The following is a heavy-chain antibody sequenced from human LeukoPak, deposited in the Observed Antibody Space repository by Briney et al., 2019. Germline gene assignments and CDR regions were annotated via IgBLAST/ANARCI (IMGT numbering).Heavy chain of an antibody. CDR1: GGSISSSSYY. D-gene: IGHD2-8*01. J-gene: IGHJ4*02. CDR3: ARHCTNGVCYTDFDY. Sequence: SETLSLTCTVSGGSISSSSYYWGWIRQPPGKGLEWIGSIYYSGSTYYNPSLKSRVTISVDTSKNQFSLKLSSVTAADTAVYYCARHCTNGVCYTDFDYWGQGTLATVSS. V-gene: IGHV4-39*01. CDR2: IYYSGST.